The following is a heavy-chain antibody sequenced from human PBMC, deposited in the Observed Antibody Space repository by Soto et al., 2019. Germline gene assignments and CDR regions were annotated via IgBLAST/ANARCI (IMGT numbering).Heavy chain of an antibody. CDR2: ISGFNGNT. CDR1: GNALPRHG. V-gene: IGHV1-18*04. J-gene: IGHJ2*01. Sequence: QVQLLQSGTEVKKPGASVTVSCKPSGNALPRHGISWVRQAPGQGPEWMGWISGFNGNTVYAQKVQGRVSMTTDTSTNTAYMELRSLTSADTAVYYCAPTGADWYFDLWGRGTLVTVSS. D-gene: IGHD1-1*01. CDR3: APTGADWYFDL.